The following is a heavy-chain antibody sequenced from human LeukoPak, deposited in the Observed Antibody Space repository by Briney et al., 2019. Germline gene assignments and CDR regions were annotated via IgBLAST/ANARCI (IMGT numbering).Heavy chain of an antibody. J-gene: IGHJ5*02. Sequence: ASVKVSCKASGYTFTSYYMHWVRQAPGQGLEWMGIINPSGGSTSYAQKFQGRVTMTRDKSISTVYMELSRLTSDDTAIYFCARVGSSGWYHWFDPWGQGTLVTVSS. V-gene: IGHV1-46*01. CDR1: GYTFTSYY. CDR3: ARVGSSGWYHWFDP. D-gene: IGHD6-19*01. CDR2: INPSGGST.